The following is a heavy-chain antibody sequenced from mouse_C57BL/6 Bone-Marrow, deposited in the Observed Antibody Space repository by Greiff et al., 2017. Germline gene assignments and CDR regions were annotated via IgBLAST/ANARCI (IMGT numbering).Heavy chain of an antibody. D-gene: IGHD2-1*01. V-gene: IGHV1-55*01. CDR1: GYTFTSYW. Sequence: QVQLQQSGAELVKPGASVKMSCKASGYTFTSYWITWVKQRPGQGLEWIGDIYPGSGSTNYNEKFKSKATLTVDTSSSTAYMQLSTLTSEDSAVYDCAREGHGNYVLFDYWGQGTTLTVSS. J-gene: IGHJ2*01. CDR3: AREGHGNYVLFDY. CDR2: IYPGSGST.